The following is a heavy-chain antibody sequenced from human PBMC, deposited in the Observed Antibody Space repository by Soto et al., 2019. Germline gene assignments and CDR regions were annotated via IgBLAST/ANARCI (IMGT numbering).Heavy chain of an antibody. CDR3: ARLAYDSSGYYYGSPPAVFDY. Sequence: SETLSLTCTVSGGSISSSSYYWGWIRQPPGKGLEWIGSIYYSGSTYYNPSLKSRVTISVDTSKNQFSLKLSSVTAADTAVYYCARLAYDSSGYYYGSPPAVFDYWGQGTLVTVSS. J-gene: IGHJ4*02. CDR2: IYYSGST. V-gene: IGHV4-39*01. CDR1: GGSISSSSYY. D-gene: IGHD3-22*01.